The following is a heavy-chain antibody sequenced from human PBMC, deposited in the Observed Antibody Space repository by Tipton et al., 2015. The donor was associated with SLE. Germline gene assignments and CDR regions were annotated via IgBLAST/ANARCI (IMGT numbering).Heavy chain of an antibody. J-gene: IGHJ6*02. Sequence: TLSLTCAVDGGSFSGYYWSWIRQPPGKGLVWIGEINQSGSTNNNPSLKSRVTISIDTSKNQFSLKLTSVTAADTAVYYGARKIVVERIRGFKKVHQYYGVDVWGQGTTATISS. CDR3: ARKIVVERIRGFKKVHQYYGVDV. CDR1: GGSFSGYY. CDR2: INQSGST. D-gene: IGHD2-2*01. V-gene: IGHV4-34*01.